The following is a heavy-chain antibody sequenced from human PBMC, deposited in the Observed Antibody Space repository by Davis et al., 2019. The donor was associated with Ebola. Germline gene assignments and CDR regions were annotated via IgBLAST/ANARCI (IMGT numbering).Heavy chain of an antibody. CDR2: ISGNSGST. CDR1: EFTFRSYA. J-gene: IGHJ3*01. V-gene: IGHV3-23*01. CDR3: AKDTSNVWFDV. Sequence: GGSLRLSCAASEFTFRSYAMSWVRQAPGQGLEWVSLISGNSGSTYYADSVKGRFTISRDNSRNTLYLLMNTLRVEDTAIYYCAKDTSNVWFDVWGQGTMVTVSS. D-gene: IGHD6-19*01.